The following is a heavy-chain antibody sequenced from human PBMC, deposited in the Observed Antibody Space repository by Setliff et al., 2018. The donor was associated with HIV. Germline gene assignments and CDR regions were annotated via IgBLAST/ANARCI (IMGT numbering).Heavy chain of an antibody. CDR3: ARRRLAYDSWSYRGNWFFDL. CDR2: LYPADSNI. D-gene: IGHD3-10*01. J-gene: IGHJ2*01. Sequence: PGESLKISCKGSGYSFSSYWIGWVRQMPGKGLEFMGLLYPADSNIRYSPSFQGQVTISADKSISTAYLQWSSLKASDTAMYYCARRRLAYDSWSYRGNWFFDLWGRGTLVTVSS. CDR1: GYSFSSYW. V-gene: IGHV5-51*01.